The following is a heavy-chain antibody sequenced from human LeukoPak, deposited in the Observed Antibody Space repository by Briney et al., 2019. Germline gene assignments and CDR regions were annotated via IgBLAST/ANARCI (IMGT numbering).Heavy chain of an antibody. CDR2: IYYSGST. J-gene: IGHJ3*02. CDR1: GGSISSYY. CDR3: ARHGPGSGSCYIGVRDAFDI. V-gene: IGHV4-59*08. D-gene: IGHD3-10*01. Sequence: PSETLSLTCTVSGGSISSYYWSWIRQPPGKGLEWIGYIYYSGSTNYNPSLKSRVTISVDTSKNQVSLKLSSVTAADTAVYYCARHGPGSGSCYIGVRDAFDIWGQGTMVTVSS.